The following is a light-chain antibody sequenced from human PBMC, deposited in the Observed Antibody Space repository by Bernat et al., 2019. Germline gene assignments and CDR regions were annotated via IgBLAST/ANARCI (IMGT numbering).Light chain of an antibody. CDR2: DVS. CDR3: SSYTSSSTLV. Sequence: QSALTQPASVSGSPGQSITISCTGTSSDVGGYNYVSWYQQHPGKAPKLMIYDVSNRPSGVSNRFSGSKSGNTASLTISGLQAGDEAEYYCSSYTSSSTLVCGGGTKLPVL. V-gene: IGLV2-14*01. J-gene: IGLJ3*02. CDR1: SSDVGGYNY.